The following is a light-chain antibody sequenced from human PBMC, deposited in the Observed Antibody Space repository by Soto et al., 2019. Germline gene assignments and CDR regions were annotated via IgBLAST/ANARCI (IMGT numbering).Light chain of an antibody. J-gene: IGLJ1*01. V-gene: IGLV2-14*01. CDR1: SSDDGGYNY. Sequence: QSALTQPASVSGSPGQSITISCTGTSSDDGGYNYVSWYQQHPGKAPKLMIYEVSNRPSRVSNRFSGSKSGNTASLTISGLQVEDEADYYYSSETSSSIDYVVGTGTKLTVL. CDR2: EVS. CDR3: SSETSSSIDYV.